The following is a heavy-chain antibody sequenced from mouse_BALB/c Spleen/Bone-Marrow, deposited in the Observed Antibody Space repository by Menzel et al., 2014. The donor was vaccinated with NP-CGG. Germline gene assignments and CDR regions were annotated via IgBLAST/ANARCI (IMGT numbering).Heavy chain of an antibody. Sequence: EVKPVVSGPGLVKPSQSLSLTCTVTGYSITSDYAWNCIRQFPGNKLEWMGCITYSGSTCYNPSLKSRISIARDTSKNHFFLQLNYVTTEDTATYYCARYYDYVGYYFDYWGLGTTLTVSS. J-gene: IGHJ2*01. CDR3: ARYYDYVGYYFDY. CDR1: GYSITSDYA. V-gene: IGHV3-2*02. D-gene: IGHD2-4*01. CDR2: ITYSGST.